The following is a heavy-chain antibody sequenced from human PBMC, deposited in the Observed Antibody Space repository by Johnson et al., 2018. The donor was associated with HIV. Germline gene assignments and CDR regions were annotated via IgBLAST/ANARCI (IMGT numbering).Heavy chain of an antibody. CDR1: GFTFSSYA. J-gene: IGHJ3*02. Sequence: VQLVESGGGLVQPGGSLRLSCSASGFTFSSYAMSWVRQAPGKGLEWVSVIYSGGGTYYADSVKGRFTISRDNSKNTLYLQMNSLRAEDTAVYYCARDSLQQPDAFDIWGQGTMVTVSS. CDR3: ARDSLQQPDAFDI. D-gene: IGHD6-13*01. CDR2: IYSGGGT. V-gene: IGHV3-66*01.